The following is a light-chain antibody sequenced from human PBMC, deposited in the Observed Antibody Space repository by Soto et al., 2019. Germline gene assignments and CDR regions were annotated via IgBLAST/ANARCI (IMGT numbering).Light chain of an antibody. Sequence: QSVLTQPPSASGTPGQRVTISCSGSSSNVGTNHVNWYQQLQGTAPKLLIYSDNQRPSGVPDRFSGSKSGTSASLAISGLQSEDEADYYCATRDERLSGRVFGGGTKVTVL. CDR3: ATRDERLSGRV. V-gene: IGLV1-44*01. CDR2: SDN. CDR1: SSNVGTNH. J-gene: IGLJ3*02.